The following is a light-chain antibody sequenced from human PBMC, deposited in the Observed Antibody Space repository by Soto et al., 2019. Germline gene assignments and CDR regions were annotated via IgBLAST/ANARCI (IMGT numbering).Light chain of an antibody. Sequence: EIVLTQSPGTLSLSPGDGATLSCRASQTVGNNYLAWYQQRPGQAPRLLIHGASSRATGIPDRFSGSGSGTEFTLTIGRLEPEDFAVYYCQQYDNLPRTFGQGTMVDIK. CDR3: QQYDNLPRT. CDR2: GAS. CDR1: QTVGNNY. J-gene: IGKJ1*01. V-gene: IGKV3-20*01.